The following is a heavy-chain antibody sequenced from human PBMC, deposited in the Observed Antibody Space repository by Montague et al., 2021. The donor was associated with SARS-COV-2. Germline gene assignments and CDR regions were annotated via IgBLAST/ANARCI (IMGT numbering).Heavy chain of an antibody. CDR3: ARGDVEMATIKSGGPFYHFDY. CDR2: IYYSGST. Sequence: SETLSLTCTVSGGSISSSSYYWGWIRQPPGKGLEWIGSIYYSGSTYYNPSLKSRVTISVDTSENQFSLKLSSVTAADTAVYYCARGDVEMATIKSGGPFYHFDYWGQGTLVTVSS. D-gene: IGHD5-24*01. CDR1: GGSISSSSYY. V-gene: IGHV4-39*07. J-gene: IGHJ4*02.